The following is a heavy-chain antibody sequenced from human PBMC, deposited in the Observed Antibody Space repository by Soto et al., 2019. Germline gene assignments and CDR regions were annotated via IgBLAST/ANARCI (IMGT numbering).Heavy chain of an antibody. Sequence: SVKVSCKASGGTFSSYAISWVRQAPGQGLEWMGEIIPIFGTSNYAQKFQGRVTITADESTSTAYMQLSSLRSEDTAVYYCATRDGYYKFDYWGQGTLVTVSS. D-gene: IGHD1-26*01. V-gene: IGHV1-69*13. CDR3: ATRDGYYKFDY. CDR2: IIPIFGTS. J-gene: IGHJ4*02. CDR1: GGTFSSYA.